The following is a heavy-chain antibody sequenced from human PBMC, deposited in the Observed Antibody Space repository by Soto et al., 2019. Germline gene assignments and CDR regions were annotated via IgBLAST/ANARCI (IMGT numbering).Heavy chain of an antibody. CDR2: MNPNSGNT. CDR1: GYTFTSYD. V-gene: IGHV1-8*01. D-gene: IGHD3-3*01. CDR3: ARATDYDFWSGYYYGMDV. J-gene: IGHJ6*02. Sequence: RASVKVSCKASGYTFTSYDINWVRQATGQGLEWMGWMNPNSGNTGYAQKFQGRVTMTRNTSISTAYMELSSLRSEDTAVYYCARATDYDFWSGYYYGMDVWGQGTTVTVSS.